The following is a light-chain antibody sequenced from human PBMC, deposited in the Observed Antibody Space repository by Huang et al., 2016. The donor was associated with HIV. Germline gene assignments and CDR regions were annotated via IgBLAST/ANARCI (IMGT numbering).Light chain of an antibody. CDR3: QQTYNTPT. CDR1: QIISRY. Sequence: IQMNQSPSSLSASVGDRVTITCRASQIISRYLNWYQKKPGKAPNLMMYEASSLQIGVPSRFSGSGSGTYFTLTISSLQPEDFAIYYCQQTYNTPTFGQGTKVEIK. CDR2: EAS. V-gene: IGKV1-39*01. J-gene: IGKJ1*01.